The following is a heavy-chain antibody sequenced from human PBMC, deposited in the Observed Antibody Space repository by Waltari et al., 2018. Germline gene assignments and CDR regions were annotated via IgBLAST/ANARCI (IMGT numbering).Heavy chain of an antibody. V-gene: IGHV3-48*03. CDR2: ISSDGGAI. CDR1: GFTFRNYE. D-gene: IGHD3-22*01. Sequence: EVQLVESGGGLVQPGGSLRLSCVASGFTFRNYEVNWVRKAPWKGLGWVSYISSDGGAIYYADSVKGRFTSARDNAKSSLYLHMSSLRAEDTAVYYCARATYYYSGGYWDYWGQGTLVTVSS. CDR3: ARATYYYSGGYWDY. J-gene: IGHJ4*02.